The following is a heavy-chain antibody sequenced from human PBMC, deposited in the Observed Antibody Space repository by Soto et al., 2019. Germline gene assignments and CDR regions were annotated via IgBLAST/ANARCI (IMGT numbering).Heavy chain of an antibody. J-gene: IGHJ6*02. D-gene: IGHD3-10*01. CDR3: AKETVGSGSYTNYYGMDV. Sequence: QVQLVESGGGVVQPGRSLRLSCAASGFTFSPYGMHWVRQAPGKGLEWVAVILNDGKNKYYADSVKGRLTISIDNSKSTLYLLMNSLGAEDTAVYYCAKETVGSGSYTNYYGMDVWGQGTTVIVSS. V-gene: IGHV3-30*18. CDR1: GFTFSPYG. CDR2: ILNDGKNK.